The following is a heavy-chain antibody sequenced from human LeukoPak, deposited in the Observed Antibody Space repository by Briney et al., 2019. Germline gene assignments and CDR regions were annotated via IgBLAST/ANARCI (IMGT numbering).Heavy chain of an antibody. CDR1: GYTFTSHG. CDR2: ITIHNGNT. J-gene: IGHJ4*02. D-gene: IGHD4-11*01. V-gene: IGHV1-18*01. Sequence: GASVKVSCKASGYTFTSHGISWVRQAPGQGLEWRGWITIHNGNTDAAQKLQGRVTMTTDTSTRTAYMEMRNLRSDDTAVYYCARHDYHHTYFDFWGQGNLVTVSP. CDR3: ARHDYHHTYFDF.